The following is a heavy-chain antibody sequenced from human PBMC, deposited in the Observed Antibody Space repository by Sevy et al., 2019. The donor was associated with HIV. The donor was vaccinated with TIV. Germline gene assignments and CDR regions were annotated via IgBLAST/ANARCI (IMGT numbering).Heavy chain of an antibody. CDR2: ISYDGSNK. V-gene: IGHV3-30-3*01. Sequence: GGSLRLSCAASGFTFSSYAMHWVRQAPGKGLEWEAVISYDGSNKYYADSVKRRFTISRDNSKNTLYLQMNSLRAEDTAVYYCARGSSGWRAIDYWGQGTLVTVSS. D-gene: IGHD6-19*01. CDR1: GFTFSSYA. CDR3: ARGSSGWRAIDY. J-gene: IGHJ4*02.